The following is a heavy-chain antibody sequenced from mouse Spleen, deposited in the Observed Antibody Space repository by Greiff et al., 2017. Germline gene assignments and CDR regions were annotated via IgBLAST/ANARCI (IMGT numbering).Heavy chain of an antibody. J-gene: IGHJ1*01. V-gene: IGHV1-64*01. CDR1: GYTFTSYW. CDR3: ANLNWYFDV. Sequence: QVQLKQPGAELVKPGASVKLSCKASGYTFTSYWMHWVKQRPGQGLEWIGMIHPNSGSTNYNEKFKSKATLTVDKSSSTAYMQLSSLTSEDSAVYSCANLNWYFDVWGAGTTVTVSS. D-gene: IGHD5-1*01. CDR2: IHPNSGST.